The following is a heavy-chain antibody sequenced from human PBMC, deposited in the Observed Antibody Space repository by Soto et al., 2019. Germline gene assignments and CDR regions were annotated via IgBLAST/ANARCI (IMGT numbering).Heavy chain of an antibody. CDR2: INHSGST. CDR1: GGSFSGYY. D-gene: IGHD3-3*01. J-gene: IGHJ5*02. CDR3: AKRRERYYDFWSARAPSWFDP. V-gene: IGHV4-34*01. Sequence: SETLSLTCAVYGGSFSGYYWSWIRQPPGKGLEWIGEINHSGSTNYNPSLKSRVTISVDTSKNQFSLKLSSVTAADTAVYYCAKRRERYYDFWSARAPSWFDPWGQGTLVTVSS.